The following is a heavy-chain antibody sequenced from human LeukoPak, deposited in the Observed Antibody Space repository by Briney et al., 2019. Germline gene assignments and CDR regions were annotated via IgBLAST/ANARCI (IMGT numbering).Heavy chain of an antibody. V-gene: IGHV4-61*01. CDR3: ARLPYYDILTGYFNGEWFDP. CDR1: GGSVSSGSYY. J-gene: IGHJ5*02. CDR2: IYYSGST. D-gene: IGHD3-9*01. Sequence: SETLSLTCTVSGGSVSSGSYYWSWIRQPPGKGLEWIGYIYYSGSTNYNPSLKSRVTISVDTSKNQSSLKLSSVTAADTAVYYCARLPYYDILTGYFNGEWFDPWGQGTLVTVSS.